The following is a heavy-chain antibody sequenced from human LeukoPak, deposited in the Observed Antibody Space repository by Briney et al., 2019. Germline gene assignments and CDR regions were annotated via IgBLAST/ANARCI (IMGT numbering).Heavy chain of an antibody. J-gene: IGHJ4*02. D-gene: IGHD6-19*01. CDR1: GYTFTGYC. Sequence: ASVKVSCKASGYTFTGYCMHWVRQAPGQGLEWMGWINPNSGGTNYAQKFQGRVTMTRDTSISTAYMEVSGLRSNDTAVYYCARASISAAGPALIDYWGQGTLVTVSS. CDR2: INPNSGGT. V-gene: IGHV1-2*02. CDR3: ARASISAAGPALIDY.